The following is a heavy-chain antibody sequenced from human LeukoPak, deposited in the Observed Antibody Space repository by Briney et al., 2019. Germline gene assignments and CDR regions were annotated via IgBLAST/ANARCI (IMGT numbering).Heavy chain of an antibody. V-gene: IGHV4-4*02. CDR3: ARAQTIYGDTHRGNFDY. CDR2: INHSGST. CDR1: GGSISRSNW. J-gene: IGHJ4*02. Sequence: SETLSLTCAVSGGSISRSNWWSWIRQPPGKGLEWIGEINHSGSTNYNPSLKSRVTISVDTSKNQFSLKLSSVTAADTAVYYCARAQTIYGDTHRGNFDYWGQGTLVTVSS. D-gene: IGHD4-17*01.